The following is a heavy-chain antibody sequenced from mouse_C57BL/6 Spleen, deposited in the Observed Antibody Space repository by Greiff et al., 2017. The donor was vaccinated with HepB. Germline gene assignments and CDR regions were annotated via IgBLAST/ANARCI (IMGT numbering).Heavy chain of an antibody. V-gene: IGHV14-4*01. J-gene: IGHJ2*01. CDR2: IDPENGDT. Sequence: EVQLVESGAELVRPGASVKLSCTASGFNIKDDYMHWVKQRPEQGLEWIGWIDPENGDTEYASKFQGKATITADTSSNTAYLQLSSLTSEDTAVYYCTRGVTYFDYWGQGTTLTVSS. CDR3: TRGVTYFDY. CDR1: GFNIKDDY. D-gene: IGHD2-2*01.